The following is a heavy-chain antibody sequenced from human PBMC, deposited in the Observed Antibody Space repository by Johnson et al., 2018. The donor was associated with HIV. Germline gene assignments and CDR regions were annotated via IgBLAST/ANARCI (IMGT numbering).Heavy chain of an antibody. Sequence: QVQLVESGGGVVQPGRSLRLSCAASGFAFSSYGMHWVRQAPGKGLEWVAIISYDGSNKYYADSVKGRFTISRYNSKNTLYLQMNSLRAEDTAVYYCAKAGAVAGPGIDAFDIWGQGTMVTVSS. J-gene: IGHJ3*02. CDR3: AKAGAVAGPGIDAFDI. V-gene: IGHV3-30*18. D-gene: IGHD6-19*01. CDR1: GFAFSSYG. CDR2: ISYDGSNK.